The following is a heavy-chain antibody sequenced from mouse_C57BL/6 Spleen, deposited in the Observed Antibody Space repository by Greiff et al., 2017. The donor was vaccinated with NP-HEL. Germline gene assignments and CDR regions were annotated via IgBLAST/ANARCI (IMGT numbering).Heavy chain of an antibody. CDR1: GYAFSSSW. Sequence: VQLQQSGPELVKPGASVKISCKASGYAFSSSWMNWVKQRPGKGLEWIGRIYPGDGDTNYNGKFKGKATLTADKSSSTAYMQLSSLTSEDSAVYFCARGDPFDYWGQSTTLTVSS. CDR3: ARGDPFDY. CDR2: IYPGDGDT. V-gene: IGHV1-82*01. J-gene: IGHJ2*01.